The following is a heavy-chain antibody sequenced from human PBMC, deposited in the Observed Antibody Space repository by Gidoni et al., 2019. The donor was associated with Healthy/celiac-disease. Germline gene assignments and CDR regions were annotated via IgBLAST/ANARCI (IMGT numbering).Heavy chain of an antibody. J-gene: IGHJ4*02. CDR3: AKHPDSSSWLYFDY. CDR1: GFPFSSYA. Sequence: EVQLLASGGGLVQPVGSLRLSCAASGFPFSSYAMSWVRQAPGKGLEWVSAISGSGGSTYYADSVKGRFTISRDNSKNTLYLQMNSLRAEDTAVYYCAKHPDSSSWLYFDYWGQGTLVTVSS. CDR2: ISGSGGST. V-gene: IGHV3-23*01. D-gene: IGHD6-6*01.